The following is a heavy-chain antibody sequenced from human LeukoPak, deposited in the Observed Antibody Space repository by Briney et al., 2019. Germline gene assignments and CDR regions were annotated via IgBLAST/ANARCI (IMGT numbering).Heavy chain of an antibody. D-gene: IGHD1-26*01. CDR1: GFTFSSYS. V-gene: IGHV3-74*01. CDR3: ATTGSGSYYDF. CDR2: INDDETST. Sequence: GGSLRLSCAASGFTFSSYSMTWVRQAPGKGLEWVSRINDDETSTTYADSVKGRFTISRDNAKNTLYLQMNSLRAEDTAVYYCATTGSGSYYDFWGQGTLVTVSS. J-gene: IGHJ4*02.